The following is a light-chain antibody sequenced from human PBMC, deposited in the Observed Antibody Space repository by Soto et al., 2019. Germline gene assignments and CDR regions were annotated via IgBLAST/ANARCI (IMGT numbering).Light chain of an antibody. V-gene: IGKV4-1*01. CDR3: QQYYSIPLT. CDR2: WAS. J-gene: IGKJ3*01. Sequence: DIVMTQSPDSLAVSLGERATINCKSSQNVLYSSNNKNYLAWYQQKPGQPPKLLIYWASTRESGVPDRFSGSGSGKDFTLTISSLQAEDVAVYYCQQYYSIPLTVGPGTKVDV. CDR1: QNVLYSSNNKNY.